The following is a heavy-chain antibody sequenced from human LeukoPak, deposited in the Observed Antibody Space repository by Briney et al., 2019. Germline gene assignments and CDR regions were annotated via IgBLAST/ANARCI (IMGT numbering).Heavy chain of an antibody. CDR3: ARGSGYYDSSGYSSNLDY. CDR1: GFTVSSNY. J-gene: IGHJ4*02. V-gene: IGHV3-53*01. Sequence: GGSLRLSCAASGFTVSSNYMSWVRQAPGKGLEWVSVIYSGGSTYYADSVKGRFTISRDNSKNTLYLQMNSLRAEDTAVYYCARGSGYYDSSGYSSNLDYWGQGTLVTVSS. CDR2: IYSGGST. D-gene: IGHD3-22*01.